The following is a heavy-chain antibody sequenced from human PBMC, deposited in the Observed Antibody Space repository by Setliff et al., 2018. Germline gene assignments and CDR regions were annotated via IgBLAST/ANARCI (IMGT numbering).Heavy chain of an antibody. V-gene: IGHV4-39*07. Sequence: PSETLSLTCTVSGGSISSSSYYWGWIRQPPGKGLEWIGSIYHSGSTNYNPSLKSRVTISVDTSKNQFSLKLSSVTAADTAVYYCARNGRYYGSGRKWCDPWGQGTLVTVSS. J-gene: IGHJ5*02. CDR1: GGSISSSSYY. CDR3: ARNGRYYGSGRKWCDP. CDR2: IYHSGST. D-gene: IGHD3-10*01.